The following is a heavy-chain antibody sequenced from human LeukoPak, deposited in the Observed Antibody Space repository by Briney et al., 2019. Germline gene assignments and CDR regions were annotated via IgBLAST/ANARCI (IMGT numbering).Heavy chain of an antibody. CDR2: ISSSGSTI. Sequence: PGGSLRLSCAASGFTFSDYYMSWSRQAPGEGLEWVSYISSSGSTIYYADSGKGRFTISRDNAKNSVYLQMNSLRAEDTAVYYCARQQLVLRAVGYWGQGTLVTVSS. CDR3: ARQQLVLRAVGY. D-gene: IGHD6-13*01. J-gene: IGHJ4*02. CDR1: GFTFSDYY. V-gene: IGHV3-11*01.